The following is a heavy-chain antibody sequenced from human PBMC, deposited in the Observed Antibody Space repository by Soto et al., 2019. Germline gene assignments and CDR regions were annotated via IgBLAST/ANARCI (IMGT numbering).Heavy chain of an antibody. Sequence: SETLSLTCTVSGGSISSGGYYWSWIRQHPGKGLEWIGYIYYSGSTYYNPSLKSRVTISVDTSKNQFSLKLSSVTAADTAVYYCARVVPSGIAAARLYYGMDVWGQGTTVTVSS. CDR2: IYYSGST. V-gene: IGHV4-31*03. J-gene: IGHJ6*02. D-gene: IGHD6-13*01. CDR1: GGSISSGGYY. CDR3: ARVVPSGIAAARLYYGMDV.